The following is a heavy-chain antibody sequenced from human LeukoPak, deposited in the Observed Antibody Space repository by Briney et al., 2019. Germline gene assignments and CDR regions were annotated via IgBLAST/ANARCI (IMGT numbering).Heavy chain of an antibody. Sequence: GGSLRLSCAASGFTFSSYSMNWVRQAPGKGLEWVSSISSSSSYIYYADSVKGRFTISRDNAKNSLYLQMNSLRAEYTAVYYCARDQWLVYNYWGQGTLVTVSS. CDR3: ARDQWLVYNY. J-gene: IGHJ4*02. V-gene: IGHV3-21*01. CDR1: GFTFSSYS. D-gene: IGHD6-19*01. CDR2: ISSSSSYI.